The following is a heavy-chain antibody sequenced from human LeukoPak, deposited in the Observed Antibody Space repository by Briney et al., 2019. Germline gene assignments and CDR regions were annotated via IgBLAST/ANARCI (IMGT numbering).Heavy chain of an antibody. D-gene: IGHD2-2*01. CDR2: INPNSGGT. V-gene: IGHV1-2*02. CDR1: GYTFTGYY. Sequence: ASVKVSCKASGYTFTGYYMHWVRQAPGQGLEWMGWINPNSGGTNYAQKLQGRVTMTRDTSISTAYMELSRLRSDDTAVYYCARGIVVPAAGDDAFDTWGQGTMVTVSS. J-gene: IGHJ3*02. CDR3: ARGIVVPAAGDDAFDT.